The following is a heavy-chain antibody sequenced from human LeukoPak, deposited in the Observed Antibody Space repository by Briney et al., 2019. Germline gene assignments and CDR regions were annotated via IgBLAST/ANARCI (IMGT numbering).Heavy chain of an antibody. CDR1: GFTLSDYY. Sequence: GGSLRLSCAASGFTLSDYYMSWIRQAPGKGLEWVSYISSSGSTIYYADSVKGRFTISRDNAKNSLYLQMNSLRAEDTAVYYCARDLVGYCSSTSCYLEGAYFDYWGQGTLVTVSS. CDR2: ISSSGSTI. J-gene: IGHJ4*02. CDR3: ARDLVGYCSSTSCYLEGAYFDY. D-gene: IGHD2-2*01. V-gene: IGHV3-11*01.